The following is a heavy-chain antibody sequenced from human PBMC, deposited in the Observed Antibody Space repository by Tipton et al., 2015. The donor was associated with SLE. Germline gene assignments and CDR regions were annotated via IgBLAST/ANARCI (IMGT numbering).Heavy chain of an antibody. D-gene: IGHD1-26*01. V-gene: IGHV1-2*06. CDR3: AREGGSYRAFDY. CDR2: INPNSGGT. CDR1: GYTFTSYG. J-gene: IGHJ4*02. Sequence: QVQLVQSGAEVKKPGASVKVSCKASGYTFTSYGISWVRQAPGQGLEWMGRINPNSGGTNYAQKFQGRVTMTRDTSISTAYMELSRLRSDDTAVYYCAREGGSYRAFDYWGQGTLVTVSS.